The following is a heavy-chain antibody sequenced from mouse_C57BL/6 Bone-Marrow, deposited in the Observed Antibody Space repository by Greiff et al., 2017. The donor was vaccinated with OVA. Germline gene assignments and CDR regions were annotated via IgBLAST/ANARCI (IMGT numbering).Heavy chain of an antibody. CDR2: ISDGGSYT. V-gene: IGHV5-4*03. J-gene: IGHJ2*01. CDR3: ARVLGGY. Sequence: EVKVVESGGGLVKPGGSLKLSCAASGFTFSSYAMSWVRQTPEKRLEWVATISDGGSYTYYPDNVQGRFTISRDNAKNNLYLQMSHLKSEDTAMYYCARVLGGYWGQGTTLTVSS. CDR1: GFTFSSYA. D-gene: IGHD2-14*01.